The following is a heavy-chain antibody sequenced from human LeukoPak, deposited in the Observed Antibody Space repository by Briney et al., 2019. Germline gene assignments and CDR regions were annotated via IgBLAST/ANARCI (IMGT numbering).Heavy chain of an antibody. Sequence: PGGSLRLSCAASGVTFSSYAMSWVRQAPGKGLEWVSAVSNSGSSTYYADSVKGRFTISRDNSKNTLYLQMNSLRPGDTAVYYCAKESSYYDFWSGYYTDYWGQGTLATVSS. D-gene: IGHD3-3*01. CDR2: VSNSGSST. J-gene: IGHJ4*02. CDR1: GVTFSSYA. CDR3: AKESSYYDFWSGYYTDY. V-gene: IGHV3-23*01.